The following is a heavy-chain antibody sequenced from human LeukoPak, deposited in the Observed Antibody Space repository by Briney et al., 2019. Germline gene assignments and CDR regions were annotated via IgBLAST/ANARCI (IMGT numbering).Heavy chain of an antibody. J-gene: IGHJ5*02. CDR1: GFTFTKNW. CDR2: VNEDGSQK. CDR3: ARGKGWIDP. V-gene: IGHV3-7*01. Sequence: GGSLRLSCAACGFTFTKNWMSWFRQAPGKGLEWVGNVNEDGSQKNYVDSVKGRFTISRDNAKNSVYLQMNNLRVEEMAVYYCARGKGWIDPWGQGTLVTVSS.